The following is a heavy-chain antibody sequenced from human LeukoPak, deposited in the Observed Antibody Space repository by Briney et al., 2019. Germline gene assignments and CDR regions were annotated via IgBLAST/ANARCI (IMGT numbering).Heavy chain of an antibody. CDR3: ARTSLIAVVPAANHRPYAFDI. CDR1: GGSFSGYY. D-gene: IGHD2-2*01. CDR2: INHSGST. Sequence: PSETLSLTCAVYGGSFSGYYWSWIRQPPGKGLEWIGEINHSGSTNYNPSLKSRVTISVDTSRNQFSLKLSSVTAADTAVYYCARTSLIAVVPAANHRPYAFDIWGQGTMVTVSS. V-gene: IGHV4-34*01. J-gene: IGHJ3*02.